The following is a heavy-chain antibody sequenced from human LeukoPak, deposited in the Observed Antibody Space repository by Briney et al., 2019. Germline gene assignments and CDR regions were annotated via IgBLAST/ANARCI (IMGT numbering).Heavy chain of an antibody. J-gene: IGHJ4*02. CDR1: VYTFTSYD. CDR3: ARGRILGYCSGGSCYHDY. Sequence: ASVKVSCKASVYTFTSYDINWVRQATGQGLEWMGWMNPNSGNTGYAQKFQGRVTMTRNTSISTAYMELSSLRSEDTAVYYCARGRILGYCSGGSCYHDYWGQGTLVTVSS. D-gene: IGHD2-15*01. V-gene: IGHV1-8*01. CDR2: MNPNSGNT.